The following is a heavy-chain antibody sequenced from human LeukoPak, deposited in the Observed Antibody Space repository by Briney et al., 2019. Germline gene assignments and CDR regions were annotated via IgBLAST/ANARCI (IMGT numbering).Heavy chain of an antibody. CDR3: ARGPSGYHNM. J-gene: IGHJ4*02. Sequence: GGSLRLSCAASEFSFSSNYMTWVRQAPGKGLEWVSLIYSGGSTYYADSVKGRFTISRDNSKNTLYLQMNSLRAEDTAVYYCARGPSGYHNMGGQGTLVTVSS. CDR2: IYSGGST. V-gene: IGHV3-66*01. CDR1: EFSFSSNY. D-gene: IGHD5-12*01.